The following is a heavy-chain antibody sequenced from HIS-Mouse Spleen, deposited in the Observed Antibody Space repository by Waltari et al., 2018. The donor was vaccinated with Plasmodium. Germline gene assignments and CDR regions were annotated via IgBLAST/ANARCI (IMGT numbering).Heavy chain of an antibody. D-gene: IGHD3-3*01. Sequence: QVQLQQWGAGLLKPSETLSLTCAVYGGSFSGYYWSWIRQPPGKGLEWIGEINHSGSTNDIPALKSRVTISVDTSKNQFSLKLSSVTAADTAVYYCARVTSSGVYWYFDLWGRGTLVTVSS. CDR1: GGSFSGYY. J-gene: IGHJ2*01. V-gene: IGHV4-34*01. CDR2: INHSGST. CDR3: ARVTSSGVYWYFDL.